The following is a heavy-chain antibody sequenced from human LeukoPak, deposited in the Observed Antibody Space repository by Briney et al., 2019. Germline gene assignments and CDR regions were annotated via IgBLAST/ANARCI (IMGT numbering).Heavy chain of an antibody. CDR3: AKGYSGSYVGYYFDY. J-gene: IGHJ4*02. Sequence: PGRSLRLSCAASGFTFDDYAMHWVRQAPGKGLEWVSGISWNSGSIGYADSVKGRLTISRDNAKNSLYLQMNSLRAEDTALYYCAKGYSGSYVGYYFDYWGQGTLVTVSS. CDR2: ISWNSGSI. CDR1: GFTFDDYA. V-gene: IGHV3-9*01. D-gene: IGHD1-26*01.